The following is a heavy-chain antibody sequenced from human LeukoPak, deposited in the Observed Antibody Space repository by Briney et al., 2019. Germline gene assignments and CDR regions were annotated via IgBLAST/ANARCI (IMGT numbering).Heavy chain of an antibody. V-gene: IGHV1-8*03. Sequence: ASVKVSCKASGYTFSDYYIHWVRQAPGQGPEWMGWMNPNSGNTGYAQKFQGRVTITRNTSISTAYMELSSLRSEDTAVYYCARGLMISLKQILTGYLLGIPTDYYMDVWGKGTTVTVSS. CDR2: MNPNSGNT. CDR1: GYTFSDYY. D-gene: IGHD3-9*01. CDR3: ARGLMISLKQILTGYLLGIPTDYYMDV. J-gene: IGHJ6*03.